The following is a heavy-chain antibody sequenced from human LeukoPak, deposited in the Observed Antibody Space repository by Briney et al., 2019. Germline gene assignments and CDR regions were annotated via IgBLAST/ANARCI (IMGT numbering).Heavy chain of an antibody. CDR3: ARAGDSWYFDY. CDR1: GGSISSGGYY. CDR2: IYYSGST. D-gene: IGHD3-10*01. J-gene: IGHJ4*02. Sequence: SETLSLTCTVSGGSISSGGYYWSWIRQHPGKGLEWIGYIYYSGSTYYNPSLESRVTISVDTSKNQFSLKLSSVTAADMAVYYCARAGDSWYFDYWGQGTLVTVSS. V-gene: IGHV4-31*03.